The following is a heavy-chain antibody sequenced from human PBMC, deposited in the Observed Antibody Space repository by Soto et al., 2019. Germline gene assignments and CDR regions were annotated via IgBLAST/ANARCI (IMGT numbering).Heavy chain of an antibody. CDR2: ISGSGGTT. J-gene: IGHJ4*02. CDR1: EFTFSSYA. V-gene: IGHV3-23*01. D-gene: IGHD6-25*01. Sequence: EVQLLESGGGLVQPGRSLRLSCAASEFTFSSYAMSWVRQAPGKGLEWVSAISGSGGTTYYAASVKGRFTISRDNSKNTLFLQMNSLRAEDTAVYYCAKFFVETGGSSGWPWTFHYWGQGTLVTVSS. CDR3: AKFFVETGGSSGWPWTFHY.